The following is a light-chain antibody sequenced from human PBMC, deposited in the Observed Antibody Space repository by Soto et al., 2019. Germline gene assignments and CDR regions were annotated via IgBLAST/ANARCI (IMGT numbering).Light chain of an antibody. CDR1: SSDVGAYDY. V-gene: IGLV2-14*01. Sequence: QSALTQPASVSGSLGQSITISCTGTSSDVGAYDYVSWYQQHPGKAPKLMSYDVSNRPSGVSNRFSGSKSGNTASLTISGLQAEDEADYYCSSYTTTSTLYVFGTGTKVTVL. CDR3: SSYTTTSTLYV. CDR2: DVS. J-gene: IGLJ1*01.